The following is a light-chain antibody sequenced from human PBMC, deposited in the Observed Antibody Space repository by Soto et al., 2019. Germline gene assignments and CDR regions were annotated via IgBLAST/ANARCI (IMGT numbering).Light chain of an antibody. Sequence: DIQMTQSPSTLSASVEDRVTITCRASQSLDSWLAWYQQKPGKPPKLLIYTTSILEFGVPSRFSGSGSWTLFTLTISSLQPDDFATYYCQQYHTLSTFGQGTKVEIK. J-gene: IGKJ1*01. V-gene: IGKV1-5*03. CDR2: TTS. CDR3: QQYHTLST. CDR1: QSLDSW.